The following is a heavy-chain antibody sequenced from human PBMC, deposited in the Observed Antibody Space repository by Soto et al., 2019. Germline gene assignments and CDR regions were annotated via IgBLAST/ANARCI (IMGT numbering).Heavy chain of an antibody. CDR2: IHHSGTT. J-gene: IGHJ4*02. CDR3: GRDDYSNCGGPGY. Sequence: SETLSLTCAVSGYSISSGYFWGWIRQPPGKGLEWIGSIHHSGTTFYNPSLKSRVTISVDTSNNQFSLKLTSVSAADAAVYYCGRDDYSNCGGPGYWGQGTLVTVSS. V-gene: IGHV4-38-2*02. CDR1: GYSISSGYF. D-gene: IGHD4-4*01.